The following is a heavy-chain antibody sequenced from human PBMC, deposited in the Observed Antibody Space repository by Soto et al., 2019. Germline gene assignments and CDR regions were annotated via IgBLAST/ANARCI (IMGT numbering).Heavy chain of an antibody. D-gene: IGHD3-10*01. CDR2: IYYSGST. CDR3: ARVRGNQLLWFGEFRDAFDI. J-gene: IGHJ3*02. V-gene: IGHV4-59*01. Sequence: PSETLSLTCTVSGGSISSYYWSWIRQPPGKGLEWIGYIYYSGSTNYNPSLKSRVTISVDTSKNQFSLKLSSVTAADTAVYYCARVRGNQLLWFGEFRDAFDIWGQGTMVTVSS. CDR1: GGSISSYY.